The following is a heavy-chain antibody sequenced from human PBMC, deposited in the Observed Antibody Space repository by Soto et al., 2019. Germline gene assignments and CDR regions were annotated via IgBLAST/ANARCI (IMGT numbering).Heavy chain of an antibody. CDR2: IGTAGDT. J-gene: IGHJ6*02. CDR3: ARDLLVRGVTHYYYGMDV. Sequence: GGSLRLSCAASGFTFSSYDMHCVRQATGKGLEWVSAIGTAGDTYYPGSVKGRFTISRENAKNSLYLQMNSLRAGDTAVYYCARDLLVRGVTHYYYGMDVWGQGTTVTVSS. V-gene: IGHV3-13*01. CDR1: GFTFSSYD. D-gene: IGHD3-10*01.